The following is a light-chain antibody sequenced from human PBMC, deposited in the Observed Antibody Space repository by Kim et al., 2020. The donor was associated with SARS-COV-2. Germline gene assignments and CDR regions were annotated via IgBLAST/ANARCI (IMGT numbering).Light chain of an antibody. J-gene: IGLJ2*01. Sequence: LTSSCTGSSGSIASNYVQWYQQRPGSAPTTVIYEDNQRPSGVPDRFSGSIDSSSNSASLTISGLKTEDEADYYCQSYDSSNHVVFGGGTQLTVL. CDR1: SGSIASNY. CDR2: EDN. CDR3: QSYDSSNHVV. V-gene: IGLV6-57*02.